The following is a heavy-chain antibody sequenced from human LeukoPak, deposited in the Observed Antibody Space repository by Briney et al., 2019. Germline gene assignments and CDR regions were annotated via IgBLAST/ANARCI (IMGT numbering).Heavy chain of an antibody. V-gene: IGHV3-21*01. Sequence: GGSLRLSCAASGFTFSSHSMNWVRQAPGRGLEWVSSISSSSSYIYYADSVKGRFTISRDNAKNSLYLQMNSLRAEDTAVYYCARDDPIFGVVIDYWGQGTLVTVSS. CDR3: ARDDPIFGVVIDY. D-gene: IGHD3-3*01. CDR1: GFTFSSHS. J-gene: IGHJ4*02. CDR2: ISSSSSYI.